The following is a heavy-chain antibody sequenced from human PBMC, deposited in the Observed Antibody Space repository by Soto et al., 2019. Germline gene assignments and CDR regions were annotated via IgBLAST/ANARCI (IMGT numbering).Heavy chain of an antibody. CDR3: AKGYYSRYDLAYFDC. D-gene: IGHD5-12*01. J-gene: IGHJ4*01. CDR2: ISGSGDNT. Sequence: EVQLLESGGGLVQPGGSLRLSCAASGFSFDDYAMTWVRQAPGKGLEWVSAISGSGDNTYYADSVKGRFTISRDNSKNTLYVQLNSLRAGGRALYYCAKGYYSRYDLAYFDCWGQGTLVTVSS. V-gene: IGHV3-23*01. CDR1: GFSFDDYA.